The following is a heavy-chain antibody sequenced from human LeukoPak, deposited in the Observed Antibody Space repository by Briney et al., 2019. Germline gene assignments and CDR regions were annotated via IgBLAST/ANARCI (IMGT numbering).Heavy chain of an antibody. CDR2: ISGSGDST. CDR3: ARGAVAGANFDY. V-gene: IGHV3-23*01. J-gene: IGHJ4*02. D-gene: IGHD1-26*01. Sequence: GGSLRLSCAASGFTFSNSGMHWVRQAPGKGLEWVSAISGSGDSTYYADSVKGRFTISRDNSKNTLYVQMNSLRAEDTAVYYCARGAVAGANFDYWGLGTLVTVSS. CDR1: GFTFSNSG.